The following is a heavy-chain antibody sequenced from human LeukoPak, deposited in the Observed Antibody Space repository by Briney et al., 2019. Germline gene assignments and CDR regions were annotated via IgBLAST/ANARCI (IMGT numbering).Heavy chain of an antibody. D-gene: IGHD3-22*01. J-gene: IGHJ3*02. CDR2: IYHSGST. Sequence: SETLSLTCTVSGYSISSGYYWGWIRQPPGKGLEWIGSIYHSGSTYYNPSLKSRVTISVDTSKNQFSLKLSSVTAADTAVYHCARGPVVVTENDAFDIWGQGTMVTVSS. V-gene: IGHV4-38-2*02. CDR3: ARGPVVVTENDAFDI. CDR1: GYSISSGYY.